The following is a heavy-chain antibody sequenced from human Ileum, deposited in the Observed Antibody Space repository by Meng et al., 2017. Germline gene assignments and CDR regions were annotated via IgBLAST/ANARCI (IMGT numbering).Heavy chain of an antibody. V-gene: IGHV4-34*01. CDR3: ARPAGYSSNWYKYFQH. J-gene: IGHJ1*01. D-gene: IGHD6-13*01. CDR1: GGSFSGYY. Sequence: QAQLQQWGAALLKPSETLSLTCPVHGGSFSGYYWSWIRQSPGKGLEWSGEINHNVSTNYNPSLQSRVTISVDRSKSQFSLELTSVTAADTAVYYCARPAGYSSNWYKYFQHWGLGTLVTVSS. CDR2: INHNVST.